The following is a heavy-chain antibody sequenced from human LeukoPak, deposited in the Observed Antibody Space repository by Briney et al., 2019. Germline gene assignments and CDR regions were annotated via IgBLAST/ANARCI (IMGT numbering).Heavy chain of an antibody. CDR3: ARGPDPGRIAVAGTCFDY. CDR1: GYTFTGYY. Sequence: ASVKVSCKASGYTFTGYYMHWVRQAPGQGLEWMGWINPNSGGTNYAQKFQGRVTMTRDTSISTAYMELSRLRSDDTAVYYCARGPDPGRIAVAGTCFDYWGQGTLATVSS. V-gene: IGHV1-2*02. J-gene: IGHJ4*02. CDR2: INPNSGGT. D-gene: IGHD6-19*01.